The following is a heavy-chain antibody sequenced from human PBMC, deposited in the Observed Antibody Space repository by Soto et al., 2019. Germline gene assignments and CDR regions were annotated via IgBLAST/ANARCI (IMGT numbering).Heavy chain of an antibody. CDR1: RFTFSSYN. Sequence: EVQLVESGGGLVKPGGSLRLSCVPSRFTFSSYNMNWVRQAPGKGLEWVSSISSSSTYIYYADSVKGRFTISRDNAKNSLYLQMNSLRAEDTALYYCAREGRHCTSTTCPTYYFDYWGQGTLVTVSS. CDR3: AREGRHCTSTTCPTYYFDY. V-gene: IGHV3-21*01. J-gene: IGHJ4*02. CDR2: ISSSSTYI. D-gene: IGHD2-2*01.